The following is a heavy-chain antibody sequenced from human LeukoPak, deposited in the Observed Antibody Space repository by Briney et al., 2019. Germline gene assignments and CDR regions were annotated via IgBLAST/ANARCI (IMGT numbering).Heavy chain of an antibody. CDR3: ARVLSTLSGSSDY. Sequence: GGSLRLSCAASGFTFSSYEMNWVRQAPGKVLEWVSYISSSGSTIYYADSVKGRFTISRDNAKNSLYLQMNSLRAEDTAVYYCARVLSTLSGSSDYWGQGTLVTVSS. V-gene: IGHV3-48*03. J-gene: IGHJ4*02. CDR2: ISSSGSTI. CDR1: GFTFSSYE. D-gene: IGHD1-26*01.